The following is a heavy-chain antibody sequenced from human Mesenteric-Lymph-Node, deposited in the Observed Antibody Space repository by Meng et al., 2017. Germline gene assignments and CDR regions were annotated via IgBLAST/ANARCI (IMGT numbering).Heavy chain of an antibody. D-gene: IGHD1/OR15-1a*01. J-gene: IGHJ3*01. V-gene: IGHV3-74*01. CDR1: GFTFSNYW. CDR3: ARGWEQQAVFDF. Sequence: GESLKISCVASGFTFSNYWMHWVRQGPGKGLVWVSRVNADGTFASYADSVKSRFTISRDNAKNTPYLQMSTLRAEDSAVYFCARGWEQQAVFDFWGQGTVVTVSS. CDR2: VNADGTFA.